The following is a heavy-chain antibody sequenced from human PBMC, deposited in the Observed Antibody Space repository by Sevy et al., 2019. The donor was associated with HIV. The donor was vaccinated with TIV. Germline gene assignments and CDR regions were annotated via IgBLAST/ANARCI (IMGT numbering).Heavy chain of an antibody. J-gene: IGHJ4*02. CDR2: IYYRGNT. CDR3: ARRAYGSSHYFDY. D-gene: IGHD6-13*01. CDR1: GDSITSSSYY. Sequence: SETLSLTCSVSGDSITSSSYYWGWTRQPPGKGLEWIGIIYYRGNTYYNPSLKSRVTIFVDTSKNHFSLKLTSVTAADTAFYYCARRAYGSSHYFDYWGQGTLVTVSS. V-gene: IGHV4-39*02.